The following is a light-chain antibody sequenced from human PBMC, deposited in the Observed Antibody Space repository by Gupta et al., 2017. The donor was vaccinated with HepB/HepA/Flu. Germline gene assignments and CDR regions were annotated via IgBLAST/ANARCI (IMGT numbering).Light chain of an antibody. Sequence: EIVMTQSPGTLSVSPGESATLPCRASQSVRRNVSWYQQKPGQTPRLLIYGASTKATGIPAMCGGGGSRTEFTLTISSLQSEDVAVYYYQQYSSWPRAFGQGTKVEIK. CDR1: QSVRRN. CDR3: QQYSSWPRA. V-gene: IGKV3-15*01. CDR2: GAS. J-gene: IGKJ1*01.